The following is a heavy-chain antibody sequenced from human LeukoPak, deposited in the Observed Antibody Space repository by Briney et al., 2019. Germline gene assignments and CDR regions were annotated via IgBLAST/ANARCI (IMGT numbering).Heavy chain of an antibody. CDR3: ARDVGSGWFNY. CDR2: ISTSGST. Sequence: SETLSLTCAVSGASISTYYCSWIRQPAGKGLEWIGRISTSGSTNYNPSLKSRLTMSVDTSKNQFSLKLSSVTAADTAVYYCARDVGSGWFNYWGQGTLVTVSS. D-gene: IGHD6-19*01. J-gene: IGHJ4*02. CDR1: GASISTYY. V-gene: IGHV4-4*07.